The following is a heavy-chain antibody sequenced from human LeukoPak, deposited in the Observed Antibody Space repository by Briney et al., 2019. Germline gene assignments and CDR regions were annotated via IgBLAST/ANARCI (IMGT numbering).Heavy chain of an antibody. D-gene: IGHD6-13*01. J-gene: IGHJ5*02. CDR1: GFTFSSYS. CDR2: ISCDGSNK. CDR3: ARGLIGSSSHPGGEKGFDP. V-gene: IGHV3-30-3*01. Sequence: GGSLRLSCAASGFTFSSYSMNWVRQAPGKGLEWVAVISCDGSNKYYADSVKGRFTISRDNSKNTLYLQMNSLRAEDTAVYYCARGLIGSSSHPGGEKGFDPWGQGTLVTVSS.